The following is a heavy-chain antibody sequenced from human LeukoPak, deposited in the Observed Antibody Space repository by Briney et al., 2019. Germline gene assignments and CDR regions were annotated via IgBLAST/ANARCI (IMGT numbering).Heavy chain of an antibody. J-gene: IGHJ6*02. CDR1: GGTFSSYG. CDR3: ARDSMIVVVITYYYYGMDV. Sequence: ASVKVSCKASGGTFSSYGISWVRQAPGQGLEWMGWISAYNGNTNYAQKLQGRVTMTTDTSTSTAYMELRSLRSDDTAVYYCARDSMIVVVITYYYYGMDVWGQGTTVTVSS. D-gene: IGHD3-22*01. V-gene: IGHV1-18*01. CDR2: ISAYNGNT.